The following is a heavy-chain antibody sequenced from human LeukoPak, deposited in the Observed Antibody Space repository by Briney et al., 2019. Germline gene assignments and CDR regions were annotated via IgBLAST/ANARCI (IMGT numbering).Heavy chain of an antibody. Sequence: SETLSLTCTVSGGSISSYFWSWIRQPPGKGLEWIAYMYYSGSTYYNPSLKSRVTMSADTFKNQLSLKLSSVTAADTAVYYCARPYYYDSRIDPWGQGILVTVSS. CDR2: MYYSGST. V-gene: IGHV4-59*08. D-gene: IGHD3-22*01. J-gene: IGHJ5*02. CDR1: GGSISSYF. CDR3: ARPYYYDSRIDP.